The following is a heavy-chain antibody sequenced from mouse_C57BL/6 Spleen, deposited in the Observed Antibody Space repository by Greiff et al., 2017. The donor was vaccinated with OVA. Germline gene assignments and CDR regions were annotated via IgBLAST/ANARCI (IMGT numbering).Heavy chain of an antibody. D-gene: IGHD3-2*02. CDR3: ARGQATFAY. V-gene: IGHV5-17*01. J-gene: IGHJ3*01. Sequence: EVKLMESGGGLVKPGGSLKLSCAASGFTFSDYGMHWVRQAPEKGLEWVAYISSGSSTIFYADTVKGRFTISRDNAKNTLFLQMTSLRSEDTAMYYCARGQATFAYWGQGTLVTVSA. CDR1: GFTFSDYG. CDR2: ISSGSSTI.